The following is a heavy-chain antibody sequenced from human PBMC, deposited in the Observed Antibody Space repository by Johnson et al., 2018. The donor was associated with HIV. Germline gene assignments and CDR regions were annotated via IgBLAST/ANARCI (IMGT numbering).Heavy chain of an antibody. V-gene: IGHV3-7*03. D-gene: IGHD3-3*01. CDR2: IKQDGSER. CDR3: ARDTGGEYYNFWSGYARGRDAFDI. J-gene: IGHJ3*02. Sequence: VHLVESGGGVVQPGRSLRLSCAASGFTFSSYAMHWVRQAPGKGLEWVANIKQDGSERYYVDSVKGRFTISRDYAKNSLYLQMNSLRAEDTALYYCARDTGGEYYNFWSGYARGRDAFDIWGQGTMVTVSS. CDR1: GFTFSSYA.